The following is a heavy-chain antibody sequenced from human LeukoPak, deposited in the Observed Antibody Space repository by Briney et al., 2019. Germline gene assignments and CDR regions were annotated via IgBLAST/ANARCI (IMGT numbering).Heavy chain of an antibody. Sequence: ASVKVSCKVSGYTLTELSMHWVRQAPGKGLEWMGGFDPEDGETIYAQKFQGRVTMTEDTSTDTAYMELSSLRSEDTAVYYCATGVYSSSWYFRNWFDPWGQGTLVTVSS. V-gene: IGHV1-24*01. J-gene: IGHJ5*02. D-gene: IGHD6-13*01. CDR1: GYTLTELS. CDR2: FDPEDGET. CDR3: ATGVYSSSWYFRNWFDP.